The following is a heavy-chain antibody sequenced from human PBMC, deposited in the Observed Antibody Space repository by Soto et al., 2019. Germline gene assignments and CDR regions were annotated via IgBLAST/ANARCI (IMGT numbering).Heavy chain of an antibody. CDR2: IKQDGSEK. CDR1: GFTFSSYW. CDR3: ARDRSAAS. Sequence: EVQLVESGGGLVQPGGSPRLSCAASGFTFSSYWMSWVRQTPGKGLEWVASIKQDGSEKYYVDSVKGRFTISRDNAKNSLYLQINSLRAEDTAVYYCARDRSAASWGQGTLVPVSS. D-gene: IGHD6-13*01. V-gene: IGHV3-7*04. J-gene: IGHJ5*02.